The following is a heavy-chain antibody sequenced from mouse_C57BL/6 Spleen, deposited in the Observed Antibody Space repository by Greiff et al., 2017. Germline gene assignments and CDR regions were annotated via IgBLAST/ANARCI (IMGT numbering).Heavy chain of an antibody. D-gene: IGHD1-1*01. Sequence: EVKLMESGGGLVQPGGSLSLSCAASGFTFTDYYMSWVRQPPGKALEWLGFIRNKANGYTTEYSASVKGRFTISRDNSQSSLYLQMNALRAEDSATYYCARLPYGSSPYYAMDYWGQGTSVTVSS. CDR1: GFTFTDYY. J-gene: IGHJ4*01. V-gene: IGHV7-3*01. CDR2: IRNKANGYTT. CDR3: ARLPYGSSPYYAMDY.